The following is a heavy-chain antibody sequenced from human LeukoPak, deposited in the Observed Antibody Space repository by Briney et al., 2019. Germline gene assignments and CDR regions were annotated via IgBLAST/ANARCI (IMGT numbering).Heavy chain of an antibody. D-gene: IGHD2/OR15-2a*01. CDR1: GFTFSSYW. J-gene: IGHJ6*02. Sequence: GGSLRLSCAASGFTFSSYWMSWVRQAPGKGLEWVANIKQDGSEKYYVDSVKGRFTISRDNPRNTLYLEMNSLRAEDTAVYYCARESPRTFGWRKYYGMDVWGQGTTVTVSS. CDR2: IKQDGSEK. CDR3: ARESPRTFGWRKYYGMDV. V-gene: IGHV3-7*01.